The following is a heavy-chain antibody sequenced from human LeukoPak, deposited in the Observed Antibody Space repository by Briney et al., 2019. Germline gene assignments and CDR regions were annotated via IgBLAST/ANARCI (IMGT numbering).Heavy chain of an antibody. CDR3: ARILFDFWSGYQTPPDY. CDR1: GFTFSSYS. CDR2: ISSSSSYI. J-gene: IGHJ4*02. D-gene: IGHD3-3*01. Sequence: GGSLRLSCAASGFTFSSYSMNWVRQAPGKGLEWVSSISSSSSYIYYADSVKGRFTISRDNAKNSLYLQVNSLRAEDTAVYYCARILFDFWSGYQTPPDYWGQGTLVTVSS. V-gene: IGHV3-21*01.